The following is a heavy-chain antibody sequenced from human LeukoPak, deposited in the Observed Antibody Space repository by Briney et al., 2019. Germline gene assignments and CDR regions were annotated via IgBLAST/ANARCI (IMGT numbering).Heavy chain of an antibody. Sequence: GGSLRLTCAASGFTVSSNYMSWVRQAPVRGLEWVAVIYSGGGTYYADAVKGRFIISRDKSKNTVYLQMNSLRAEDSAVYYCARDPDSTREGAFDIWGQGTMVTVST. D-gene: IGHD2/OR15-2a*01. CDR3: ARDPDSTREGAFDI. CDR1: GFTVSSNY. V-gene: IGHV3-53*01. CDR2: IYSGGGT. J-gene: IGHJ3*02.